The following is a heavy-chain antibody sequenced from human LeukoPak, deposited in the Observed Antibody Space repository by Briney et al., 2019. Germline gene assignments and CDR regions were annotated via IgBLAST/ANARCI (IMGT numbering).Heavy chain of an antibody. D-gene: IGHD3-22*01. CDR3: ARDRGYYDSSGYHAYIDY. J-gene: IGHJ4*02. CDR1: GGSISSYY. Sequence: SETLSLTCTVSGGSISSYYWSWIRQPPGKGLEWIGYIYYSGSTNYNPSLKSRVTISVDTSKNQFSLKLSSVTAADTAVYYCARDRGYYDSSGYHAYIDYWGQGTLVTVSS. CDR2: IYYSGST. V-gene: IGHV4-59*01.